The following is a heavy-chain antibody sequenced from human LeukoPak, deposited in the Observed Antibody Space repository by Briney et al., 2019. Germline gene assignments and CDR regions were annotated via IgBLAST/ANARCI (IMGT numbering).Heavy chain of an antibody. CDR1: GFASSSYG. Sequence: GGSLRLSCVASGFASSSYGMHWVRQAPGKGLECVAVISHDGGNEYYADSVKGRFAISRDISTNTLYLHMSSLRADDTAVYYCAKGAYSYASGTYYFDYWGQGTLVTVSS. J-gene: IGHJ4*02. V-gene: IGHV3-30*18. CDR3: AKGAYSYASGTYYFDY. D-gene: IGHD3-10*01. CDR2: ISHDGGNE.